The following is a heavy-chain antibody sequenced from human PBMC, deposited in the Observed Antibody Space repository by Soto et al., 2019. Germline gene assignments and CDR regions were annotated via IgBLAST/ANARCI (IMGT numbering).Heavy chain of an antibody. D-gene: IGHD6-13*01. Sequence: LRLSCAASGFTFSSYGMHWVRQAPGKGLEWVAVIWYDGSNKYYADSVKGRFTISRDNSKNTLYLQMNSLRAEDTAVYYCARDRDIAAAGTFDYWGQGTLVTVSS. CDR2: IWYDGSNK. CDR1: GFTFSSYG. V-gene: IGHV3-33*01. CDR3: ARDRDIAAAGTFDY. J-gene: IGHJ4*02.